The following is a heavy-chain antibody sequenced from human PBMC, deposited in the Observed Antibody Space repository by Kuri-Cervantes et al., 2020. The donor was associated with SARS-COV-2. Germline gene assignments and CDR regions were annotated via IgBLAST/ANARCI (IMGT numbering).Heavy chain of an antibody. V-gene: IGHV3-48*01. CDR3: AREHLSVFYVFDY. CDR2: ISSSSSTI. Sequence: GGSLRLPCAASGFTFSSYSMNWARQAPGKGLEWVSYISSSSSTIYYADSVKGRFTISRDNAKNSLYLQMNSLRAEDTAVYYCAREHLSVFYVFDYWGQGTLVTVSS. D-gene: IGHD5/OR15-5a*01. J-gene: IGHJ4*02. CDR1: GFTFSSYS.